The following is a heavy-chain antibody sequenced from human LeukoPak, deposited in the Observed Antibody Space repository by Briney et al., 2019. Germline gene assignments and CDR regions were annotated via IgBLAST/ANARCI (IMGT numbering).Heavy chain of an antibody. V-gene: IGHV4-34*01. Sequence: PSETLSLTCAVYGGSFSGYYWSWIRQPPGKGLEWIGEINHSGSTNYNPSLKSRVTISVDTSKNQFSLKLSSVTAADTAVYYCARSRSYYDSSGYYLLGYYYYYMDVWGKGTTVTISS. J-gene: IGHJ6*03. CDR2: INHSGST. CDR3: ARSRSYYDSSGYYLLGYYYYYMDV. CDR1: GGSFSGYY. D-gene: IGHD3-22*01.